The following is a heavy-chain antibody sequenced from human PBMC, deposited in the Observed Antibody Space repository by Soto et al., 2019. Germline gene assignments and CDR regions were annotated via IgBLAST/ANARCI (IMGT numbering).Heavy chain of an antibody. J-gene: IGHJ4*02. Sequence: ASVKVSCKASGYTFTSYGISWVRQAPGQGLEWMGWISAYNGNTNYAQKLQGRVTMTTDTSTSTAYMERRSLRSDDTAVYYCARDSYDILTGYYNLPFDYWGQGTLVTVSS. CDR2: ISAYNGNT. CDR3: ARDSYDILTGYYNLPFDY. D-gene: IGHD3-9*01. CDR1: GYTFTSYG. V-gene: IGHV1-18*01.